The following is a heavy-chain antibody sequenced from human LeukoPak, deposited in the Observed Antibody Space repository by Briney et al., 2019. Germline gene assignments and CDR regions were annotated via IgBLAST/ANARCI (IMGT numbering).Heavy chain of an antibody. CDR2: ISYDGSNK. V-gene: IGHV3-30-3*01. D-gene: IGHD3-10*01. J-gene: IGHJ4*02. CDR3: ARELAGHYYGSGSSFDY. Sequence: GGSLRLSCAASGFTFSSYAMHWVRQAPGKGLEWVAVISYDGSNKYYADSVKGRFTISRDNSKNSLYLQMNSLRAEDTAVYYCARELAGHYYGSGSSFDYWGQGTLVTVSS. CDR1: GFTFSSYA.